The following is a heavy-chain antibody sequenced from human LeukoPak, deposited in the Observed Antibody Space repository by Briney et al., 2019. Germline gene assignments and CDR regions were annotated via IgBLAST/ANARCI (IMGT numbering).Heavy chain of an antibody. J-gene: IGHJ4*02. CDR1: GFLLSTSGVG. D-gene: IGHD6-25*01. V-gene: IGHV2-5*02. CDR3: AHRVSSGYYFDY. Sequence: SGPTLVNPTQTLTLTCTFSGFLLSTSGVGVGWIRQPPGKALEWLALIYWDDDKRYSPSLKSRLTITKDTSKNQVVLTMTNMDPVDTATYYCAHRVSSGYYFDYWGQGTLVTVSS. CDR2: IYWDDDK.